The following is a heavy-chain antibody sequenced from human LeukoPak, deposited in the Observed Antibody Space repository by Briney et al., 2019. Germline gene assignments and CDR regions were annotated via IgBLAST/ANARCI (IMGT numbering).Heavy chain of an antibody. CDR2: INAGNGNT. V-gene: IGHV1-3*01. CDR1: GYTFTSYA. J-gene: IGHJ5*02. D-gene: IGHD2-2*01. CDR3: ARGRLGYCSSTSCYWFWFDP. Sequence: ASVKVSCKASGYTFTSYAMHWVRQAPGQRLEWMGWINAGNGNTKYSQKFQGRVTITRDTSASTAYMELSSLRSEDTAVYYCARGRLGYCSSTSCYWFWFDPWGQGTLVTVSS.